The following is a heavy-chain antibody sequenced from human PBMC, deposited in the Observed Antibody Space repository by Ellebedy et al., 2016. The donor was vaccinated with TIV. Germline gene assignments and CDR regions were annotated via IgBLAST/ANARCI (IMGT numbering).Heavy chain of an antibody. Sequence: GESLKISCAASGFTFSSYWMSWVRQAPGKGLEWVANIKPDGTKKNYVDSVKGRFTISRDNAKNSLYLQMNSLRAEDTAVYYCAKDSPFDGYWGQGTLVTVSS. V-gene: IGHV3-7*01. CDR3: AKDSPFDGY. CDR2: IKPDGTKK. D-gene: IGHD2/OR15-2a*01. CDR1: GFTFSSYW. J-gene: IGHJ4*02.